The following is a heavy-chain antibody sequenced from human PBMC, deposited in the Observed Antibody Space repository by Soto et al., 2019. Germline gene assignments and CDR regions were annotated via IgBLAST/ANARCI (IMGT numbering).Heavy chain of an antibody. CDR3: ARGTYYDFWSGYASPAQWYIGWFDP. V-gene: IGHV3-21*01. CDR1: GFTFSSYS. J-gene: IGHJ5*02. CDR2: ISSSSSYI. Sequence: VGSLRLSCAASGFTFSSYSMNWVRQAPGKGLEWVSSISSSSSYIYYADSVKGRFTISRDNAKNSLYLQMNSLRAEDTAVYYCARGTYYDFWSGYASPAQWYIGWFDPWGQGTLVTVSS. D-gene: IGHD3-3*01.